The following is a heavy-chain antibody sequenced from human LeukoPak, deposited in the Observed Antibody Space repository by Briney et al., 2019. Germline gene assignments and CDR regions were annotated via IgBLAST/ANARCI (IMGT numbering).Heavy chain of an antibody. J-gene: IGHJ6*03. Sequence: GGSLRLSCAASGFTFDDYGMSWVRQAPGKGLEWVSGINWNGGSTGYADSVKGRFTISRDNAKNSLYLQMNSLRAEDTALYYCARLDFRSGYYTGYYYYMDVWGKGTTVTVSS. V-gene: IGHV3-20*04. D-gene: IGHD3-3*01. CDR2: INWNGGST. CDR1: GFTFDDYG. CDR3: ARLDFRSGYYTGYYYYMDV.